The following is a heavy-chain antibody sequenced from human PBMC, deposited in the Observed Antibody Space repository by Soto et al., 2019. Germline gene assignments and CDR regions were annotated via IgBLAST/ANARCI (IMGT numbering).Heavy chain of an antibody. D-gene: IGHD2-2*01. V-gene: IGHV3-30-3*01. CDR1: GFAFSSYA. CDR3: AREDVVVGRSSYYYYYYAMDV. J-gene: IGHJ6*02. Sequence: GGSLRLSCAASGFAFSSYAMHWVRQTPGKGLEWVAFTSYDGSNENYADSVKGRFTISRENSINTLYLQMNSLRSDDTAVYYCAREDVVVGRSSYYYYYYAMDVWGQGTKVTVSS. CDR2: TSYDGSNE.